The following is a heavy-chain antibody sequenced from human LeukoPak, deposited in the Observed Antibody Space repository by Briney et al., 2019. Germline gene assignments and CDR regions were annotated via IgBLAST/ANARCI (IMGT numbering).Heavy chain of an antibody. V-gene: IGHV4-34*01. CDR1: GGSFSGYY. D-gene: IGHD3-3*01. CDR2: INHSGST. J-gene: IGHJ4*02. CDR3: ARGGRPWSGKIDY. Sequence: PSETLSLTCAVYGGSFSGYYWSWIRQPPGKGLEWIGEINHSGSTNYNPSLKGRVTISVDTSKNQFSLKLSSVTAADTAVYYCARGGRPWSGKIDYWGQGTLVTVSS.